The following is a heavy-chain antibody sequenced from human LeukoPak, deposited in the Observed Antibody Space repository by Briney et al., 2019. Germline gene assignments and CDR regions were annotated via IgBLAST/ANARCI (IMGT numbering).Heavy chain of an antibody. CDR2: IYYSGST. Sequence: SETLSLTCTVSGYSISSGYYWGWIRQPPGKGLEWIGSIYYSGSTYYNPSLKSRVTISVDTSKNQFSLKLSSVTAADTAVYYCASTYSLYDAFDIWGQGTMVTVSS. V-gene: IGHV4-38-2*02. CDR1: GYSISSGYY. D-gene: IGHD1-26*01. J-gene: IGHJ3*02. CDR3: ASTYSLYDAFDI.